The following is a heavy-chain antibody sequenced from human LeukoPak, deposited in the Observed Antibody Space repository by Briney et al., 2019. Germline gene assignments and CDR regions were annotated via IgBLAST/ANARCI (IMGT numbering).Heavy chain of an antibody. CDR1: GFTFSSYA. CDR3: ARDALGWFGELLYRVGYYFDY. V-gene: IGHV3-30-3*01. CDR2: ISYDGSNK. J-gene: IGHJ4*02. D-gene: IGHD3-10*01. Sequence: QPGRSLRLSCAASGFTFSSYAMHWVRQAPGKGLEWVAVISYDGSNKYYADSVKGRFTISRDNSKNTLYLQMNSLRAEDTAVYYCARDALGWFGELLYRVGYYFDYWGQGTLVTVSS.